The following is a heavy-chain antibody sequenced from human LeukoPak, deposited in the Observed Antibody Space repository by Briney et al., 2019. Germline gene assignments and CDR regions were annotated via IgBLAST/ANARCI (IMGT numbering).Heavy chain of an antibody. CDR1: GVSVSDFS. D-gene: IGHD5-24*01. CDR2: IHYSGDT. Sequence: SETLSLTCSVSGVSVSDFSWSWIRQPPGKGLESIGYIHYSGDTKYNPSLKTRVTISIDTSKNQFSLTLNSVTAADTAVYYCARVYDGYNGERYFDHWGQGTLVTVAS. J-gene: IGHJ4*02. V-gene: IGHV4-59*02. CDR3: ARVYDGYNGERYFDH.